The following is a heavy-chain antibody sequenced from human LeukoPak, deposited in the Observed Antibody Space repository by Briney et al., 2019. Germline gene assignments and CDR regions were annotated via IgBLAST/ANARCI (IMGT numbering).Heavy chain of an antibody. CDR2: INPSGGST. Sequence: ASVKVSCKASRYTFAIYYIHWVRQAPGHGLEWMGIINPSGGSTSYTQKFQGRLTMTRDTSTSTVYMELSSLRSEDTAVYYCARAKGLFDHWGQGTLVTVSS. J-gene: IGHJ4*02. CDR1: RYTFAIYY. CDR3: ARAKGLFDH. V-gene: IGHV1-46*01.